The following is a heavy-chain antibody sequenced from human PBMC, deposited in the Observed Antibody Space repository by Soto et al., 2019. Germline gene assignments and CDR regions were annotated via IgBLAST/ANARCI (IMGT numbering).Heavy chain of an antibody. Sequence: PSETLSLTCAVYGGSFSGYYWSWIRQPPGKGLEWIGEINHSGSTNYNPSLKSRVTISADTSKNQFSLKLSSVTAADTAVYYCARGRSGGSCYFDYWGQGTLVTVSS. V-gene: IGHV4-34*01. CDR3: ARGRSGGSCYFDY. CDR1: GGSFSGYY. D-gene: IGHD2-15*01. J-gene: IGHJ4*02. CDR2: INHSGST.